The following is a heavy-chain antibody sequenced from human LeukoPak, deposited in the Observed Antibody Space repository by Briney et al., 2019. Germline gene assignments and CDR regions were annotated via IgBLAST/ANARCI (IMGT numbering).Heavy chain of an antibody. CDR2: INSDGRTT. CDR1: GFTFSSYW. Sequence: PGGSLRLSCAASGFTFSSYWMHWVRQAPGKGLVWVSRINSDGRTTSYADSVKGRFTISRDNAKNTLYLQMNSLRAEDTSVYYCARRAAALGAFDYWGQGTLVTVSS. D-gene: IGHD6-13*01. V-gene: IGHV3-74*01. CDR3: ARRAAALGAFDY. J-gene: IGHJ4*02.